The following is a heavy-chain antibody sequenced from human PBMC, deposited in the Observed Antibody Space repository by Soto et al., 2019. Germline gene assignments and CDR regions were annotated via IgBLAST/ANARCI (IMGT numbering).Heavy chain of an antibody. J-gene: IGHJ4*02. V-gene: IGHV3-33*01. D-gene: IGHD2-15*01. CDR3: ARGTSGYFDY. CDR2: IWYDGSNK. Sequence: ESGGGVVQPGRSLRLSCAASGFTFSSYGMHWVRQAPGKGLEWVAVIWYDGSNKYYADSVKGRFTISRDNSRNTLYLQMNSLRAEDTAVYYCARGTSGYFDYWGQGTLVTVSS. CDR1: GFTFSSYG.